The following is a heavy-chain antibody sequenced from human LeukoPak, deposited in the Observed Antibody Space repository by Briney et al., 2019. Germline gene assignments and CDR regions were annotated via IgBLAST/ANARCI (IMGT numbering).Heavy chain of an antibody. D-gene: IGHD2-15*01. J-gene: IGHJ3*02. Sequence: GGSLRLSCAASGFTFSSYWMSWVRQAPGKGLEWVANIKQDGSEKYYVDSVKGRFTISRDNAKNSLYLQMNSLGAEDTAVYYCARVPGGPPLSDAFDIWGQGTMVTVSS. CDR1: GFTFSSYW. V-gene: IGHV3-7*03. CDR2: IKQDGSEK. CDR3: ARVPGGPPLSDAFDI.